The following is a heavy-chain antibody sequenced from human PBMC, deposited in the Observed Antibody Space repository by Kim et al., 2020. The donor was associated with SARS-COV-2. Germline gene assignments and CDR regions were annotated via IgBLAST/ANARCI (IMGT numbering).Heavy chain of an antibody. Sequence: GGSLRLSCAGPGFTFSSYAMSWVRQAPGKGLEWVSAISGSGNNTYYADSAKGRFTISRDNSKNTLYLQMNSLRAEDAALYYCSRGPYCSSTRCYTVEAMVAYGQRTTGTVSS. J-gene: IGHJ6*02. CDR1: GFTFSSYA. V-gene: IGHV3-23*01. CDR2: ISGSGNNT. D-gene: IGHD2-2*02. CDR3: SRGPYCSSTRCYTVEAMVA.